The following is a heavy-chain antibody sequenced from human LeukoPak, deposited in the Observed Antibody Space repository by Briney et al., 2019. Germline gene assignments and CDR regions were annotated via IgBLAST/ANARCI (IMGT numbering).Heavy chain of an antibody. V-gene: IGHV1-46*01. D-gene: IGHD3-10*01. CDR2: INPSGGST. CDR3: ARGAGSGKGYGSSYGMDV. CDR1: GYTFTSYY. J-gene: IGHJ6*02. Sequence: ASVKVSCKASGYTFTSYYMHWVRQAPGQGLERMGIINPSGGSTSYAQKFQGRVTMTRDTSTSTVYMELSSLRSEDTAVYYCARGAGSGKGYGSSYGMDVWGQGTTVTVSS.